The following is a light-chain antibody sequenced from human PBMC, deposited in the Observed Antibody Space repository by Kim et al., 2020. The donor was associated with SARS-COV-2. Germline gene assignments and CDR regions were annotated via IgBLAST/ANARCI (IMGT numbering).Light chain of an antibody. J-gene: IGLJ2*01. CDR3: QTWDTGTVV. V-gene: IGLV4-69*01. CDR2: LDSDGRH. CDR1: SDHTTYA. Sequence: QPVLTQSPSASASLGASVKLTCTLSSDHTTYAIAWHQQQPEKGPRYLMKLDSDGRHIKGDGIPYRFSGSSSGPERFLIISSLQSEDEADYYCQTWDTGTVVFGGGTKLTVL.